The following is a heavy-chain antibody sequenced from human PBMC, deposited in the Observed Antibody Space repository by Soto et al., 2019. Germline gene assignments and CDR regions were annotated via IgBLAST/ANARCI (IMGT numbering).Heavy chain of an antibody. V-gene: IGHV4-39*01. D-gene: IGHD4-4*01. CDR1: GGSISSSSYY. Sequence: PSETLSLTCTVSGGSISSSSYYWGWIRQPPGKGLEWIGSIYYSGSTYYNPSLKSRVTISVDTSKNQFSLKLSSVTAADTAVYYCARQSSYSNYQKDYYYYYMDVWGKGTTVTVSS. CDR2: IYYSGST. J-gene: IGHJ6*03. CDR3: ARQSSYSNYQKDYYYYYMDV.